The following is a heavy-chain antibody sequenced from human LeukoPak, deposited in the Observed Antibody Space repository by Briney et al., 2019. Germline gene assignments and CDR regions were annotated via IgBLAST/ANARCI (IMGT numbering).Heavy chain of an antibody. CDR2: ISAYNGYT. J-gene: IGHJ4*02. D-gene: IGHD1/OR15-1a*01. Sequence: APVKVSCKTSGYTFTTYDINWVRQAPGQGLEWMGRISAYNGYTNYGQKFQGRVTMTTDTSTNTAYMELRSLRSDDTAVYYCARVGTGTRSFDSWGQGTLVTVSS. CDR3: ARVGTGTRSFDS. CDR1: GYTFTTYD. V-gene: IGHV1-18*01.